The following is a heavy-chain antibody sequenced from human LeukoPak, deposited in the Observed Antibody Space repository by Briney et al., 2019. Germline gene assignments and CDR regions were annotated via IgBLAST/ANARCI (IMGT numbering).Heavy chain of an antibody. D-gene: IGHD3-16*02. J-gene: IGHJ4*02. V-gene: IGHV3-48*03. Sequence: GGSLRLSCAASGFTFSSYEMNWVRQAPGKGMEWVSYSSTSGSTIYYADSVQGRFSISRDNAKNSRYLQMNSLRAEDTAVYYCARDLYLGDYVWGSYRYVWGQGTLVTVSS. CDR1: GFTFSSYE. CDR2: SSTSGSTI. CDR3: ARDLYLGDYVWGSYRYV.